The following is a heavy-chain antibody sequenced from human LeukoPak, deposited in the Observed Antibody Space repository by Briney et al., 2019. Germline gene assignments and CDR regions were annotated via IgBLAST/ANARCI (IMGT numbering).Heavy chain of an antibody. J-gene: IGHJ4*02. CDR2: INPSGGST. V-gene: IGHV1-46*01. CDR3: ARAGGDYYFDY. CDR1: GYTFTSYY. Sequence: ASVKVSCKASGYTFTSYYMHWVRQAPGQGLEWMGIINPSGGSTSYAQKFQGRVTMTRDMSTSTDYMELSSLRSEDTAVYYCARAGGDYYFDYWGQGTLVTVSS. D-gene: IGHD2-21*02.